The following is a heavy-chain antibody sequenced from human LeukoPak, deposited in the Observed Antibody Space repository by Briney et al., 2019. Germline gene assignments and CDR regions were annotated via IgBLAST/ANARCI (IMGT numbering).Heavy chain of an antibody. J-gene: IGHJ4*02. D-gene: IGHD6-19*01. Sequence: GGSLRLSCAASGFTFSSYAMSWVRQAPGKGLEWVSAISGSGGNTYYADSVKGRFTISRDNSKNTLYLQMNSLRAEDTAVYYCAKDQSSGWYGYSDYWGQGTPVTVSS. CDR3: AKDQSSGWYGYSDY. CDR2: ISGSGGNT. CDR1: GFTFSSYA. V-gene: IGHV3-23*01.